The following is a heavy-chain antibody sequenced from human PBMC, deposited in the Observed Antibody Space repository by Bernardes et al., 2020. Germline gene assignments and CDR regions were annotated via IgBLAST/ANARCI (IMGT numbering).Heavy chain of an antibody. D-gene: IGHD5-12*01. V-gene: IGHV4-4*02. CDR2: ISPSGNT. CDR1: GDSISSPNW. CDR3: ARDFLMKVAKTNYWCFDV. Sequence: SETLSLTCAVSGDSISSPNWWNWVRQPPGKGLEWIGEISPSGNTNYNPSLKSRVAISLDKSQNQFSLNLKSVTAADTAVYYCARDFLMKVAKTNYWCFDVWGRGTLVTVSS. J-gene: IGHJ2*01.